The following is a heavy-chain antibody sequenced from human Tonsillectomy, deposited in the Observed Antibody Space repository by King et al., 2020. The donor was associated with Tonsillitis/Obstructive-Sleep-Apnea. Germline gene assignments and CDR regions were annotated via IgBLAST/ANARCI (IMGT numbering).Heavy chain of an antibody. Sequence: VQLVESGGGVVQPGRSLRLSCAASGFTFSSYAMHWVRQAPGKGLEWVAVISYDGSNKYYADSVKGRFTISRDNSKNTLYLQMNSLRAEDTAVYYCAREGHEGYSGIYYVDYWGQGTLVTVSS. CDR1: GFTFSSYA. V-gene: IGHV3-30*04. CDR2: ISYDGSNK. D-gene: IGHD1-26*01. J-gene: IGHJ4*02. CDR3: AREGHEGYSGIYYVDY.